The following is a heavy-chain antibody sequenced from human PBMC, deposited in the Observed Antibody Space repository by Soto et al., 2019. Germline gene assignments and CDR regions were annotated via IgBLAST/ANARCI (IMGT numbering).Heavy chain of an antibody. CDR1: GFTFSSNS. CDR2: ISSSSSTI. CDR3: ARVSWSGHLRSDL. V-gene: IGHV3-48*02. J-gene: IGHJ5*02. D-gene: IGHD3-3*01. Sequence: EVQVVESGGGLVQPGGSLRLSCAASGFTFSSNSMNWVRQAPGKGLEWISYISSSSSTIYADSVKGRFTISRDNAKNSPYLQMNSLRDDDAAVYYCARVSWSGHLRSDLWGQGTLVTVSS.